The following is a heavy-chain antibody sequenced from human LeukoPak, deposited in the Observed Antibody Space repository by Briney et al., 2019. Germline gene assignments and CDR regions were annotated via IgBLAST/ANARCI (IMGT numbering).Heavy chain of an antibody. V-gene: IGHV3-48*01. CDR2: ISSSSSTI. CDR3: ARVYRRYFDY. D-gene: IGHD4-11*01. J-gene: IGHJ4*02. CDR1: GFTFSTYG. Sequence: PGGSLRLSCAASGFTFSTYGFSWVRQAPGKGLEWVSYISSSSSTIYYADSVKGRFTISRDNAKNSLYLKMNSLRAEDTAVYYCARVYRRYFDYWGQGTLVTVSS.